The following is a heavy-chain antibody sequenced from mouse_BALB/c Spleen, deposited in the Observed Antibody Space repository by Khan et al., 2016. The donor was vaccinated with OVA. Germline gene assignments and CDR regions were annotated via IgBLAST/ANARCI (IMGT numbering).Heavy chain of an antibody. CDR1: GYTFINYW. CDR2: INPSTGYT. Sequence: VQLQQSGAELAKPGASVKMSCKASGYTFINYWILWVKQRPGQGLEWIGYINPSTGYTEYNQNFKDKATLTADKSSSTAYMQLNSLTSEDSAVYYCARSGLRWDFDYWGQGTTLTVSS. V-gene: IGHV1-7*01. CDR3: ARSGLRWDFDY. J-gene: IGHJ2*01. D-gene: IGHD1-1*01.